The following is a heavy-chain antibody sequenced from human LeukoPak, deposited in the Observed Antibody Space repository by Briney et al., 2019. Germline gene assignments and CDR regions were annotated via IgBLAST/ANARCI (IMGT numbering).Heavy chain of an antibody. Sequence: PGGCLRLSCAASGFTFSSYAMSWVRQAPGKGLEWVSAISGSGGSTYYADSVKGRFTISRDNSKNTLYLQMNSLRAEDTAVYYCARESGSYHAFDIWGQGTMVTVSS. D-gene: IGHD1-26*01. CDR1: GFTFSSYA. J-gene: IGHJ3*02. CDR3: ARESGSYHAFDI. V-gene: IGHV3-23*01. CDR2: ISGSGGST.